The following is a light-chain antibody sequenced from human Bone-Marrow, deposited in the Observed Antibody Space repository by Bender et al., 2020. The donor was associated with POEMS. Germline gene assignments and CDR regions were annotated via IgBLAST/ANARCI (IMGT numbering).Light chain of an antibody. CDR3: SSYTSGTSYV. Sequence: QSALTQPASVSGSPGQSFTISCTGTSSDVGAFRFVSWYQHHPGRAPKILISEVSHRPSGISARFSGSKSGNTASLTISGLQADDEADYYCSSYTSGTSYVFGTGTKVTVL. CDR1: SSDVGAFRF. V-gene: IGLV2-14*01. CDR2: EVS. J-gene: IGLJ1*01.